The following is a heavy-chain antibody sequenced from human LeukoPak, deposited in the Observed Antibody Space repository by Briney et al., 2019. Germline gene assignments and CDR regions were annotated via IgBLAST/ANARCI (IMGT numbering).Heavy chain of an antibody. CDR1: GYTFTDYY. Sequence: VASVKVSCKASGYTFTDYYIHWVRQAPGQGLAWMGWMYPSSGDTQYAPRFQGRVTMTRDASISTAYMELSRLTSDDTAVYYCVSVTYSSGSPWDHWGQGTLVTVSS. CDR2: MYPSSGDT. D-gene: IGHD3-22*01. V-gene: IGHV1-2*02. J-gene: IGHJ4*02. CDR3: VSVTYSSGSPWDH.